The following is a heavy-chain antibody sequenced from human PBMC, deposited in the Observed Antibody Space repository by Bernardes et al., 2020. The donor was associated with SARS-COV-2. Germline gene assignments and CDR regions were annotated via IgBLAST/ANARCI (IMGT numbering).Heavy chain of an antibody. D-gene: IGHD5-18*01. CDR1: GYTFTGYY. V-gene: IGHV1-2*02. CDR2: INPNSGGT. J-gene: IGHJ5*02. Sequence: ASVKVSCKASGYTFTGYYMHWVRQAPGQGLEWMGWINPNSGGTNYAQKFQGRVTMTRDTSISTAYMELSRLRSDDTAVYYCARSNNLGFVDTAILSSFSSYWFDPWGQGTLVTVSS. CDR3: ARSNNLGFVDTAILSSFSSYWFDP.